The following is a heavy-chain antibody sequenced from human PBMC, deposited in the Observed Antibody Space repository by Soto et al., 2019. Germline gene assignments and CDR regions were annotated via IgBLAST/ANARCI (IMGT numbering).Heavy chain of an antibody. D-gene: IGHD4-4*01. J-gene: IGHJ6*03. CDR3: ARSSSYSNYYYYYYMDV. Sequence: GGSLRLSCAASGFTFSSYSMNWVRQAPGKGLEWVSSISSSSSYIYYADSVKGRFNISRDNAKNSLYLQMNSLRAEDTAVYYRARSSSYSNYYYYYYMDVWGKGTTVTVSS. CDR2: ISSSSSYI. V-gene: IGHV3-21*01. CDR1: GFTFSSYS.